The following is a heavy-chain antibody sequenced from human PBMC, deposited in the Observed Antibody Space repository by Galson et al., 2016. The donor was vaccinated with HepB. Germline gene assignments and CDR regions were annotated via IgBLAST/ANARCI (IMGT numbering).Heavy chain of an antibody. CDR2: IYSGGTT. J-gene: IGHJ4*02. Sequence: SLRLSCAASGLTVSNNYMTWVRQAPGEGLEYVSVIYSGGTTYYADSVKGRFTISRDNSQNSLFLQMNTLRAEDTAVYFCVRGVYGDHGWFDYWGQGTLVTVSS. CDR1: GLTVSNNY. CDR3: VRGVYGDHGWFDY. D-gene: IGHD4-17*01. V-gene: IGHV3-66*02.